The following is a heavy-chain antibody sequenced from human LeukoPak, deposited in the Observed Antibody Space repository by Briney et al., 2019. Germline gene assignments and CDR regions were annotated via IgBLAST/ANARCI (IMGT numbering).Heavy chain of an antibody. D-gene: IGHD3-22*01. CDR2: ISYAGTNK. CDR1: GFTLTNYA. V-gene: IGHV3-30-3*01. J-gene: IGHJ4*02. CDR3: ARGGYYYDTTGSPGDY. Sequence: GGSLRLSCVVSGFTLTNYALHWVRQAPGKGLEWVAVISYAGTNKYYADSVKGRFTISRDISKNAVYLHMDSLRDEDTAVYFCARGGYYYDTTGSPGDYWGQGTLVTVSS.